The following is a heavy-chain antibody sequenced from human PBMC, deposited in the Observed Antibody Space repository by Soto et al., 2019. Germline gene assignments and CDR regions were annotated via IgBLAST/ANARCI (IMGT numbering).Heavy chain of an antibody. CDR3: AREGGESSDGLYYFDS. V-gene: IGHV4-30-4*01. CDR1: GGSTSSDNY. Sequence: SETLSLTCTVSGGSTSSDNYWSWIRQPPGKGLEWIGHIYYSGNTDYNPSLKSRLAISIDTSKNQFSLKLSSVTAADTAVYFCAREGGESSDGLYYFDSWGQGSLVTVS. J-gene: IGHJ4*02. CDR2: IYYSGNT. D-gene: IGHD3-16*01.